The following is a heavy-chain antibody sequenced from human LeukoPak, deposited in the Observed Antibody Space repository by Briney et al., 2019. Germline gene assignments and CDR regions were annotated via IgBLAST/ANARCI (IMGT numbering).Heavy chain of an antibody. J-gene: IGHJ4*02. CDR1: GYSFTSYW. Sequence: GESLKISCKGSGYSFTSYWISWVRQMPGKGLEWMGRIDPSDVYTNHSPSFQGHVTISSDKSIKTAYLQWSSLKASDTAMYYCARHEGYSSSAEVYWGQGTLVTVSS. D-gene: IGHD6-13*01. CDR2: IDPSDVYT. CDR3: ARHEGYSSSAEVY. V-gene: IGHV5-10-1*01.